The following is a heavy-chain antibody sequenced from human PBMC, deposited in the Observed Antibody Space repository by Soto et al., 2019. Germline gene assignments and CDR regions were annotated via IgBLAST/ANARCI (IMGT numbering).Heavy chain of an antibody. J-gene: IGHJ4*02. CDR1: GFTFSSYW. Sequence: PGRSLRLSCAASGFTFSSYWMHWVRQAPGKGLVWLSRVNTHGSTTNYADSVKGRFTISRDNAENTLYLQINSLRAEDTAVYYCARGSYHSFWFDYWGQGTLVTVSS. CDR3: ARGSYHSFWFDY. D-gene: IGHD5-18*01. CDR2: VNTHGSTT. V-gene: IGHV3-74*01.